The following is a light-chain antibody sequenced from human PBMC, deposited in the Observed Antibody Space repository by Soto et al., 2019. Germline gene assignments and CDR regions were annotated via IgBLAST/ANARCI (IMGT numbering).Light chain of an antibody. CDR2: AAF. V-gene: IGKV1-39*01. CDR1: QSISSY. Sequence: DIQMTQSPSSLSASVGDRVTITCRASQSISSYLNWYQQKPGKAPKLLIYAAFSLQSGVPSRFSGSGSGTDFTLIISSLQPEDFATYYCQQSSSTPPTFGQGTKLE. CDR3: QQSSSTPPT. J-gene: IGKJ2*01.